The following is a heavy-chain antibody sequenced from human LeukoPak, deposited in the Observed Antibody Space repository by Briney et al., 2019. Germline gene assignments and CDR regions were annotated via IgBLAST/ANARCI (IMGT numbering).Heavy chain of an antibody. D-gene: IGHD3-3*01. CDR3: AAFDFWSDYRG. V-gene: IGHV3-21*01. CDR1: GFTFSNYN. Sequence: GGSLRLSCAASGFTFSNYNTNWVRQAPGKGLEWVSSISGSSSSIYYADSVKGRFTISRDNAKSSLHLQMNSLRAEDTAVYYCAAFDFWSDYRGWGQGTLVTVSP. J-gene: IGHJ4*02. CDR2: ISGSSSSI.